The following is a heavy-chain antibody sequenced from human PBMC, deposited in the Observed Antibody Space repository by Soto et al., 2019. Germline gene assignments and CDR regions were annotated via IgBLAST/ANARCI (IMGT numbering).Heavy chain of an antibody. J-gene: IGHJ4*02. Sequence: EVQLLESGGGLVQPGGSLRLSCAASGFMFSNYAMSWVRQAPGKGLEWVSGIGGRATSAYYADSVKGRFAISRDNSYNTLFLQLNSRRAEDTAVYYCAKSRGSDSSGDYYDFWGQGTLVTVSS. D-gene: IGHD3-22*01. CDR1: GFMFSNYA. V-gene: IGHV3-23*01. CDR3: AKSRGSDSSGDYYDF. CDR2: IGGRATSA.